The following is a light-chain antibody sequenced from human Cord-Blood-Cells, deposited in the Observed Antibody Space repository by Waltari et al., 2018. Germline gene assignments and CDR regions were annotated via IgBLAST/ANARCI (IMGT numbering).Light chain of an antibody. J-gene: IGLJ3*02. CDR1: SGRLASNY. Sequence: NFMLTQPHSVSESPGETVTISCTRSSGRLASNYAQWYQQRPGSSPTTVIYEDNQRPSGVPDRFSGSIDSSSNSASLTISGLKTEDEADYYCQSYDSSNWVFGGGTKLTVL. CDR2: EDN. V-gene: IGLV6-57*01. CDR3: QSYDSSNWV.